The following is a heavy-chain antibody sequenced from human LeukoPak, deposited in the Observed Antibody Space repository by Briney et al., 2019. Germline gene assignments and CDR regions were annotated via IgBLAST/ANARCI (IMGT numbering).Heavy chain of an antibody. CDR3: VRDVAAAGTIGFDG. V-gene: IGHV4-4*07. Sequence: PSETLSLTCTVSGGSISSYYWSWIRQPAGQGLEWIWRIYTSGSTNYNPSLKSRVTMSVDTSKNQFSLKLSSVTAADTAVYYCVRDVAAAGTIGFDGGGQGTLVT. CDR2: IYTSGST. CDR1: GGSISSYY. J-gene: IGHJ5*01. D-gene: IGHD6-13*01.